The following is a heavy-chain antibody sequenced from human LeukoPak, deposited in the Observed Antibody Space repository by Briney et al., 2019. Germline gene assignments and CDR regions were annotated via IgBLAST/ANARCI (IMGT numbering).Heavy chain of an antibody. CDR2: IIPIFGTA. CDR1: GGTFSCYA. J-gene: IGHJ3*02. D-gene: IGHD2-15*01. CDR3: ARESGSGSIDAFDI. V-gene: IGHV1-69*05. Sequence: GASVKVSCKASGGTFSCYAISWVRQAPGQGLEWMGGIIPIFGTANYAQKFQGRVTITTDESTSTAYMELSSLRSEDTAVYYCARESGSGSIDAFDIWGQGTMVTVSS.